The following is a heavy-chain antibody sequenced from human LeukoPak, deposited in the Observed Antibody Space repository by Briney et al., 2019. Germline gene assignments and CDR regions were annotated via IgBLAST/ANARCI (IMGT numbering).Heavy chain of an antibody. CDR2: IKEDGSQI. V-gene: IGHV3-7*01. CDR1: GFTFRDYW. CDR3: AKHKIAWRTFDC. D-gene: IGHD1/OR15-1a*01. Sequence: GGSLRLSCVASGFTFRDYWMTWVRQAPGKGLEWVANIKEDGSQINHVDSVKGRFTISRNNAKNSLYLQMNSLRVEDTAVYYCAKHKIAWRTFDCWGQGTLVTVSS. J-gene: IGHJ4*02.